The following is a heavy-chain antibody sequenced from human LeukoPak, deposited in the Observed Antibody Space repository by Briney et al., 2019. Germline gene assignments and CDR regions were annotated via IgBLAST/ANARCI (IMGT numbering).Heavy chain of an antibody. CDR1: GGSFSGYY. CDR2: INHSGST. J-gene: IGHJ4*02. D-gene: IGHD3-10*01. V-gene: IGHV4-34*01. CDR3: ARGPPANVLLWFGEFYFDY. Sequence: PSETMSLTCAVYGGSFSGYYWSWIRQPPGKGLEWIGEINHSGSTNYNPSLKSRVTISVDTSKNQFSLKLSCMTAADTAVYYCARGPPANVLLWFGEFYFDYWGQGTLVTVSS.